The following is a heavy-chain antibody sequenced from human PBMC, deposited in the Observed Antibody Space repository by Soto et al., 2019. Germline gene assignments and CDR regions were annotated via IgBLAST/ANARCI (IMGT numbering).Heavy chain of an antibody. Sequence: ASLKVSCKASGYTFTIYAMHWVRQAPGQRLEWMGWINAGNGNTKYSQKFQGRVTITRDTSASTAYMELSSLRSEDTAVYYCARVADDYIWGSLDYWGQGTLVTVSS. J-gene: IGHJ4*02. V-gene: IGHV1-3*01. D-gene: IGHD3-16*01. CDR2: INAGNGNT. CDR1: GYTFTIYA. CDR3: ARVADDYIWGSLDY.